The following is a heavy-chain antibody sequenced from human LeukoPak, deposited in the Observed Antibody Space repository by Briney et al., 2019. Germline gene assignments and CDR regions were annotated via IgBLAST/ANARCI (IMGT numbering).Heavy chain of an antibody. J-gene: IGHJ4*02. CDR3: AKRVVVTATKYFDY. V-gene: IGHV3-23*01. Sequence: GGSLRPSCAASGFTFSSYAMSWVRQASGKGLEWVSTVSVSGDSTYYADSVKGRFTISRDNSKNTLYLQMNSLRAEDTAVYYCAKRVVVTATKYFDYWGQGALVTVSS. CDR1: GFTFSSYA. CDR2: VSVSGDST. D-gene: IGHD2-21*02.